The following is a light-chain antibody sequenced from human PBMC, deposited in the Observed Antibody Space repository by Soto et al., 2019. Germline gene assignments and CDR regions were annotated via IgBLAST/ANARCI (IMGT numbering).Light chain of an antibody. V-gene: IGKV3-15*01. CDR2: GAS. CDR3: QQYDNWPRT. J-gene: IGKJ1*01. CDR1: QSVTSN. Sequence: ETVMTQSPATLSVSPGERATLSCSASQSVTSNLAWYQQKPDQAPRLLIYGASTRATGIPARFSGSGSGTEFTLTITSLQSEDFAVYYCQQYDNWPRTFGQGTKVDIK.